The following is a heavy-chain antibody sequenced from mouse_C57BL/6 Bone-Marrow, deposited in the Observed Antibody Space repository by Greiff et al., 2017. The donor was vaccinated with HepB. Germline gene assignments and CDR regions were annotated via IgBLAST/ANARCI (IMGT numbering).Heavy chain of an antibody. D-gene: IGHD2-2*01. Sequence: QVQLQQPGAELVMPGASVKLSCKASGYTFTSYWMHWVKQRPGQGLEWIGEIDPSDSYTNYNQKFKGKSTLTVDKSSSTAYMQLSSLTSEDSAVSFCSRSAVTRFAYWGQGTLVTVSA. CDR2: IDPSDSYT. CDR1: GYTFTSYW. CDR3: SRSAVTRFAY. V-gene: IGHV1-69*01. J-gene: IGHJ3*01.